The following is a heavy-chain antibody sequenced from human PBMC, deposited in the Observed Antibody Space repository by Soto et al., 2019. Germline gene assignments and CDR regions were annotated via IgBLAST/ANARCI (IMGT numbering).Heavy chain of an antibody. J-gene: IGHJ6*02. D-gene: IGHD2-2*02. CDR2: ISGSGRKT. CDR1: GFTFSSHA. CDR3: AIDVSVAPVVIVGGRPPMDV. V-gene: IGHV3-23*01. Sequence: EVQLLESGGGLVQPGGSLRLSCAASGFTFSSHAMNWVRQAPGKGLEWVPGISGSGRKTYYADSVKGRFTIFRDTSMNTVALQMNSLRAEDTALYYSAIDVSVAPVVIVGGRPPMDVWGQGTTVIVSS.